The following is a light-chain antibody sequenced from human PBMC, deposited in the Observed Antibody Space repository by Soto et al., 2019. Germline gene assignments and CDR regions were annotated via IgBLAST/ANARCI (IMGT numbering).Light chain of an antibody. CDR1: QSISIY. CDR2: AAS. J-gene: IGKJ2*01. CDR3: QQGYSTPYT. Sequence: DIQMTQSPSSLSASVGDRVTITCRASQSISIYLNWYQQKPGKAPKLLIYAASSLQSGVPSRFSGSGSGTDFTLTISSLQPEDFATYYCQQGYSTPYTFGQGTKLEIK. V-gene: IGKV1-39*01.